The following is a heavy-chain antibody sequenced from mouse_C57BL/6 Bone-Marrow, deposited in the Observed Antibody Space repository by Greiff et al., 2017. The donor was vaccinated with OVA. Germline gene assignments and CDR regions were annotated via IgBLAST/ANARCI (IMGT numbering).Heavy chain of an antibody. D-gene: IGHD2-2*01. CDR3: ARWKKLWFWYFDV. V-gene: IGHV1-18*01. J-gene: IGHJ1*03. CDR2: INPNNGGT. Sequence: EVQLQQSGPELVKPGASVKIPCKASGYTFTDYNMDWVKQSHGKSLEWIGDINPNNGGTIYNQKFKGKATLSVDKSSSTAYMELRSLTSEDTAVYYCARWKKLWFWYFDVWGTGTTVTVSS. CDR1: GYTFTDYN.